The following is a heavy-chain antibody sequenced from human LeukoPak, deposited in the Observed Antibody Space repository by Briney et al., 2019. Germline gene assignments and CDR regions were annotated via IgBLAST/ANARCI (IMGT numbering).Heavy chain of an antibody. CDR1: GYTFTNYW. D-gene: IGHD4-11*01. CDR2: IFPDDSDT. V-gene: IGHV5-51*01. Sequence: GESLKISCKGSGYTFTNYWIGWVRQMPGKGLEWMGIIFPDDSDTRYSPSFQGQVAISVDKSISTTYLQWSSLKASDTAMYNCARRKHSNYPPDYWGQGTLVSVSS. J-gene: IGHJ4*02. CDR3: ARRKHSNYPPDY.